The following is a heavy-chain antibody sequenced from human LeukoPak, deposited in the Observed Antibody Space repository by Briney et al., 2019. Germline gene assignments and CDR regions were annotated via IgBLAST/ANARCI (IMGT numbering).Heavy chain of an antibody. D-gene: IGHD1-1*01. J-gene: IGHJ5*02. CDR3: ARVIRGTGGDWLDP. CDR1: GFTFSDYY. CDR2: ITSSSST. Sequence: PGGSLRLSCAASGFTFSDYYMRWIRQAPGKGLEWVAYITSSSSTNYADSVKGRFSVSRDNAKNSLFLQMNGLRAEDMAVYYCARVIRGTGGDWLDPWGQGTLVTVSS. V-gene: IGHV3-11*06.